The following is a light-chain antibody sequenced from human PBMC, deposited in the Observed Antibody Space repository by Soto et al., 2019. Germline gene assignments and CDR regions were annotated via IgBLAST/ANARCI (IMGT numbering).Light chain of an antibody. Sequence: QSALTQPPSASGSPGQSVTISCTGTSSDVGGYNYVSWYQVHPGKAPKPMISEVTKRPSGVPDRFSGSKSGNTASLTVSGLQAEDEADYYCSSYAGSSYVFGTGTKLTVL. CDR2: EVT. J-gene: IGLJ1*01. CDR3: SSYAGSSYV. CDR1: SSDVGGYNY. V-gene: IGLV2-8*01.